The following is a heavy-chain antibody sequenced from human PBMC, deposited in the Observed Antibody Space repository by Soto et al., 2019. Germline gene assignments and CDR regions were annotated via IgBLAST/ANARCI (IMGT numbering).Heavy chain of an antibody. CDR1: GGSISSYY. CDR3: ARVRLGHYYDSSGYYYPIFDY. CDR2: IYYSGST. D-gene: IGHD3-22*01. Sequence: QVQLQESGPGLVKPSETLSLTCTVSGGSISSYYWSWIRQPPGKGLEWIGYIYYSGSTNYNPSLKSRVTLSVDTSKNQVSLKLSSVTAADTAVYYCARVRLGHYYDSSGYYYPIFDYWGQGTLVTVSS. J-gene: IGHJ4*02. V-gene: IGHV4-59*01.